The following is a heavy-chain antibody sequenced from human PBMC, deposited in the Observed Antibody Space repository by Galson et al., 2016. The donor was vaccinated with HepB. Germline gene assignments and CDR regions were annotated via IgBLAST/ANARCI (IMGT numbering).Heavy chain of an antibody. CDR3: AKIGRLGLWYFDL. CDR2: VSSGGDLT. Sequence: SLRLSCAASGFTFSNHGMTWVRQAPGKGLEWVSAVSSGGDLTYYTDSVKGRFTISRDNSKNMLYLQMNSLRVEDTALYYCAKIGRLGLWYFDLWGRGTLVTVSS. J-gene: IGHJ2*01. CDR1: GFTFSNHG. V-gene: IGHV3-23*01.